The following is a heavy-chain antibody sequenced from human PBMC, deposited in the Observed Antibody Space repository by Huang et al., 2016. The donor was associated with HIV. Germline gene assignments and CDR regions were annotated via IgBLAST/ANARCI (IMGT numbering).Heavy chain of an antibody. CDR3: ARVQSAWYRVFDH. CDR2: ISNNGNT. D-gene: IGHD6-19*01. Sequence: PPGKGLEWIGEISNNGNTNYNPSLRGRITMSVDMSSDQFSLNLRSATAADTAVYFCARVQSAWYRVFDHWGQGTLVAVSS. J-gene: IGHJ4*02. V-gene: IGHV4-34*01.